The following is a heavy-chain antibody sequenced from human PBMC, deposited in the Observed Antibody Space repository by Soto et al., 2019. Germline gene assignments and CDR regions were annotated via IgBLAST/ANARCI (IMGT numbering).Heavy chain of an antibody. Sequence: EVQLLESGGGLVQPGGSLRLACAASGFSFTSYAMVWVRQAPGKGLEWVSVISARGGSSYFADSVKGRFTISRDNSKNVLSLEMNNLRAEDTATEFWAKGSIEYSASVDRWGQGTLVIVSS. J-gene: IGHJ5*02. CDR1: GFSFTSYA. CDR3: AKGSIEYSASVDR. V-gene: IGHV3-23*01. D-gene: IGHD5-12*01. CDR2: ISARGGSS.